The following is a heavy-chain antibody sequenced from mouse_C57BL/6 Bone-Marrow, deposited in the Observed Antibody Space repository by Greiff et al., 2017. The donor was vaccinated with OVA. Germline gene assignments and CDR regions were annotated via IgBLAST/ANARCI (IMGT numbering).Heavy chain of an antibody. Sequence: EVKLMESGGGLVQPGGSLKLSCAASGFTFSDYYMYWVRQTPEKRLEWVAYISNGGGSTYYPDTVKGRFTISRDNAKNTLYLQMSRLKSEDTAMYYCARQKGLRRKSWFAYWGQGTLVTVSA. J-gene: IGHJ3*01. CDR2: ISNGGGST. CDR1: GFTFSDYY. CDR3: ARQKGLRRKSWFAY. V-gene: IGHV5-12*01. D-gene: IGHD2-4*01.